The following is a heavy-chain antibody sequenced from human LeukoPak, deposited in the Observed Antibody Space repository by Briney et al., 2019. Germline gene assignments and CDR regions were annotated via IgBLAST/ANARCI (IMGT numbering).Heavy chain of an antibody. J-gene: IGHJ4*02. CDR2: IKQDGSEK. CDR1: EFSIGSYW. V-gene: IGHV3-7*03. D-gene: IGHD1-26*01. Sequence: GGSLRLSCAASEFSIGSYWMSWVRQAPGQGLEWVANIKQDGSEKYYVDSAKGRFIISRDNAKNSLYLQMSSLRAEDSAVYYCAGDRATSYFDYWGQGALVTISS. CDR3: AGDRATSYFDY.